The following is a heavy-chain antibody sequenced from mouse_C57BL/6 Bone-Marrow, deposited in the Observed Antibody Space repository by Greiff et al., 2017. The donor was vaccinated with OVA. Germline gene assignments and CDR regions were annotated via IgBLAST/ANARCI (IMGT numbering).Heavy chain of an antibody. V-gene: IGHV1-26*01. CDR3: ARYGYDYDGTWFAY. CDR1: GYTFTDYY. CDR2: INPNNGGT. J-gene: IGHJ3*01. D-gene: IGHD2-4*01. Sequence: EVKLQQSGPELVKPGASVKISCKASGYTFTDYYMNWVKQSHGKSLEWIGDINPNNGGTSYNQKFKGKATLTVDKSSSTAYMELRSLTSEDSAVYYCARYGYDYDGTWFAYWGQGTLVTVSA.